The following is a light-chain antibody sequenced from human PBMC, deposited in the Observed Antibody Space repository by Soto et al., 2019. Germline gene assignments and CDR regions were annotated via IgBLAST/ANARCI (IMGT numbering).Light chain of an antibody. CDR3: DQYNNWTPYT. CDR2: GAS. V-gene: IGKV3-15*01. J-gene: IGKJ2*01. CDR1: KSISSN. Sequence: EVVMTQSPPTLSVSPGERATLSCRASKSISSNLAWYQQKPGQAPRFLIYGASTRATVIPARFSGSGSCADYNINLRSLHSEAFPDYYCDQYNNWTPYTFGQGNKLEI.